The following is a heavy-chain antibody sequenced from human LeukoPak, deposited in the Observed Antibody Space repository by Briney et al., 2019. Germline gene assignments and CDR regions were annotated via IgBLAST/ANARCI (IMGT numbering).Heavy chain of an antibody. D-gene: IGHD6-13*01. CDR1: GYTFTGYY. J-gene: IGHJ3*02. CDR2: INPSGGST. V-gene: IGHV1-46*01. CDR3: ARDGAAAGTSDAFDI. Sequence: GASVKVSCKASGYTFTGYYMHWVRQAPGQGLEWMGIINPSGGSTSYAQKFQGRVTMTRDTSTSTVYMELSSLRSEDTAVYYCARDGAAAGTSDAFDIWGQGTMVTVSS.